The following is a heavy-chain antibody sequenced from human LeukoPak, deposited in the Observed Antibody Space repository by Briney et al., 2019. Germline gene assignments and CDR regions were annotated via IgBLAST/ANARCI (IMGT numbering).Heavy chain of an antibody. CDR1: GFTFSSYW. D-gene: IGHD1-1*01. CDR3: ARVSGRLERQSDLDY. Sequence: PGGSLRLSCAASGFTFSSYWMHWVRQAPGKGLVWVSRINTDGSSTTYADSVKGRFTISRDNAQASLYLQMNSLRADDTAVYYCARVSGRLERQSDLDYWGQGTLVIVSS. J-gene: IGHJ4*02. V-gene: IGHV3-74*01. CDR2: INTDGSST.